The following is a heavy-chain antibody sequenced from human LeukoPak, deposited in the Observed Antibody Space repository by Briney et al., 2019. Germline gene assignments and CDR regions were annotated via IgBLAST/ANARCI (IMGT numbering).Heavy chain of an antibody. V-gene: IGHV3-21*01. CDR1: GFTFSSYS. CDR3: ARAYSRGWWVPLFDP. D-gene: IGHD6-19*01. CDR2: ISSSSSYI. J-gene: IGHJ5*02. Sequence: PGGSLRLSCAASGFTFSSYSMNWVRQAPGKGLEWVSSISSSSSYIYYADSVKGRFAISRDNAKNSLYLQMNSLRAEDTAVYYCARAYSRGWWVPLFDPWGQGTLVTVSS.